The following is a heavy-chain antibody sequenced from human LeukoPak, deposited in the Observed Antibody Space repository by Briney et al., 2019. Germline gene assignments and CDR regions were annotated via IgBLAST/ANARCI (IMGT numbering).Heavy chain of an antibody. V-gene: IGHV3-30*18. J-gene: IGHJ4*02. CDR3: AKVGLTVTTILDCFDY. CDR1: GFNFSSFG. D-gene: IGHD4-11*01. Sequence: PGGSLRLSCAASGFNFSSFGMHWVRQAPGKGLAWVALISYDGSNKYYADSVKGRFTISRDNSKNTLYLQMNSLRAEDTAVYYCAKVGLTVTTILDCFDYWGQGTLVTVSS. CDR2: ISYDGSNK.